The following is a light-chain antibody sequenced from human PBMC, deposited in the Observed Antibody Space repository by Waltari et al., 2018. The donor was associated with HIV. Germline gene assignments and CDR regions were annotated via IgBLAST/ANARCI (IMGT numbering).Light chain of an antibody. J-gene: IGLJ2*01. Sequence: SYELAQPLSVSVALGQTAKLTCWAHTIGSRNGHWYKQEPGQSPVLVMYRDTNRPSGIPQRFSGSNSGNTATLTISGAQAGDEADYYCQVWDRSTDVVFGGGTKLTVL. CDR2: RDT. CDR1: TIGSRN. CDR3: QVWDRSTDVV. V-gene: IGLV3-9*01.